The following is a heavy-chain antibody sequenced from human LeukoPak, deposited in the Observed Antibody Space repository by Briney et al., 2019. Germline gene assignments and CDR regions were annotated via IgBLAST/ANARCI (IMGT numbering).Heavy chain of an antibody. CDR1: GFTISNHW. CDR3: VRSSGWPDS. V-gene: IGHV3-74*01. CDR2: ITNDGSST. J-gene: IGHJ4*02. D-gene: IGHD6-19*01. Sequence: GGSLRLSCAASGFTISNHWMHWVRQGPGKGPVWVSRITNDGSSTVYADSVKGRFTISRDNAKSTLYLQMNSLSAEDTAVYYCVRSSGWPDSWGQGTLVTVSS.